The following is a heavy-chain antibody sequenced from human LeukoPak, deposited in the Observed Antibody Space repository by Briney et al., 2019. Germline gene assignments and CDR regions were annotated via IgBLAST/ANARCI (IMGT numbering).Heavy chain of an antibody. CDR3: ARGIVGWRYYYYGMDV. CDR1: GGSFSGYY. CDR2: INHSGST. Sequence: SETLSLTCAVYGGSFSGYYWSWIRQPPGKGLEWIGEINHSGSTNYNPSLKSRVTISVDTSKNQFSLKLSSVTAADTAVYYCARGIVGWRYYYYGMDVWGQGTTVTVSS. D-gene: IGHD1-26*01. V-gene: IGHV4-34*01. J-gene: IGHJ6*02.